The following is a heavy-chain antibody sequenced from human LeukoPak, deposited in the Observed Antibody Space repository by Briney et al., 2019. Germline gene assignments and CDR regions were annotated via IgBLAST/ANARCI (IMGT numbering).Heavy chain of an antibody. CDR2: IYSGGST. J-gene: IGHJ4*02. D-gene: IGHD3/OR15-3a*01. CDR1: GLTDSRSY. Sequence: GGSVTLLCAAWGLTDSRSYVMGPPAARGRAVVWVSVIYSGGSTFYPDSVEGRFIISRDNSKNTLYLQMNSLRADDTAVYYCPREHIFDFAFWGQGTLVTVSS. V-gene: IGHV3-53*01. CDR3: PREHIFDFAF.